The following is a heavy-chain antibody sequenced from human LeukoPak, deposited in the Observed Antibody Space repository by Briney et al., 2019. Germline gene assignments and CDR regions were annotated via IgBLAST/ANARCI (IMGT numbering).Heavy chain of an antibody. CDR2: IYTSGCT. Sequence: SETLSLTCTVSGGSISSYYWSWIRQPAGKALEGIGRIYTSGCTNYNPSFKSRVTMSVDTSKNQFSLKLSSVTAADTAVYYCARGGITMVRGVIGYYYYMDVWGKGTTVTVSS. D-gene: IGHD3-10*01. J-gene: IGHJ6*03. CDR3: ARGGITMVRGVIGYYYYMDV. V-gene: IGHV4-4*07. CDR1: GGSISSYY.